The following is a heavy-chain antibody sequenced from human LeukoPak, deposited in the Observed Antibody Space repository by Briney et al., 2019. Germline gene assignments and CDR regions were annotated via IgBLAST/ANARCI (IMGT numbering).Heavy chain of an antibody. V-gene: IGHV3-21*01. J-gene: IGHJ3*02. CDR3: ARDSATDAFDI. CDR1: GFTFSSYS. Sequence: GGSQRLSCAASGFTFSSYSMNWVRQAPGKGLEWVSSISSSSSYIYYADSVKGRFTISRDNAKNSLYLQMNSLRAEDTAVYYCARDSATDAFDIWGQGTMVTVSS. CDR2: ISSSSSYI. D-gene: IGHD1-26*01.